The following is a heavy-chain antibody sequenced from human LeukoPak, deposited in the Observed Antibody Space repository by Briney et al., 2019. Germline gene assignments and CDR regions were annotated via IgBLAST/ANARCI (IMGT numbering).Heavy chain of an antibody. CDR1: GFTFSRNG. CDR3: AKCDSTGYYSVELVDY. D-gene: IGHD3-22*01. V-gene: IGHV3-30*02. J-gene: IGHJ4*02. CDR2: LRHDGSDK. Sequence: GGSLRLSCAASGFTFSRNGMHWVRQAPGKGLEWVAFLRHDGSDKYYADSVKGRFSISRDNFKNTVYLQMNSLRAEDTAVYYCAKCDSTGYYSVELVDYWGQGTLVTVSS.